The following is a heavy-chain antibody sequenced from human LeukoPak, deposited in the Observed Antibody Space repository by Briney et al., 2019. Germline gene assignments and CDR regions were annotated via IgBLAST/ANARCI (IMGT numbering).Heavy chain of an antibody. D-gene: IGHD1-26*01. Sequence: ASVKVSCKASGYTFTSYTIHWVRQAPGQRLEWMGWINAGNGNTKYSQEFQDRVTITRDTSASTAYMELSSLRSEDMAVYYCARSQLPRYYFDYWGQGTLVTVSS. CDR2: INAGNGNT. CDR1: GYTFTSYT. J-gene: IGHJ4*02. CDR3: ARSQLPRYYFDY. V-gene: IGHV1-3*03.